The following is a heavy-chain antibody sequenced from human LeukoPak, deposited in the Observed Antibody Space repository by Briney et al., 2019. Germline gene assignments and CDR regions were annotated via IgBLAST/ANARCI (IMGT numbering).Heavy chain of an antibody. V-gene: IGHV4-59*01. D-gene: IGHD6-19*01. J-gene: IGHJ4*02. CDR2: IYYSGST. Sequence: PSETLSLTCTVSGGSISSYYWSWIRQPPGKGLEWIGYIYYSGSTNYNPSLKSRVTISVDTSKNQFSLKLSSVTAAVTAVYYCARASYSSGWFDYWGQGTLVTVSS. CDR1: GGSISSYY. CDR3: ARASYSSGWFDY.